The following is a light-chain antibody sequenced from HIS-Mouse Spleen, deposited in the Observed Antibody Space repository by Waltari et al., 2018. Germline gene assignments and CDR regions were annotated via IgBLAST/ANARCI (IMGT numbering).Light chain of an antibody. CDR3: CSYAGSSTLV. J-gene: IGLJ2*01. CDR2: EGS. CDR1: SSDVGSYTL. V-gene: IGLV2-23*01. Sequence: QSALTQPASVSGSPGQSIPISCPGTSSDVGSYTLVSWYQQHPGKAPKLMIYEGSKRPSGVSNRFSGSKSGNTASLTISGLQAEDEADYYCCSYAGSSTLVFGGGTKLTVL.